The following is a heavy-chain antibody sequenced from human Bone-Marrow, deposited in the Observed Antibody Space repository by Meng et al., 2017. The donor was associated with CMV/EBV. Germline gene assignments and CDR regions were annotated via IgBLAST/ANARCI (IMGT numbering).Heavy chain of an antibody. Sequence: GESLKISCAVSGFTFSSYAMSWVRQAPGKGLEWVSVIYSGGSTYYADSVKGRFTISRDNSKNTLYLQMNSLRAEDTAVYYCASLVGAKFDYWGQGTLVTVSS. CDR1: GFTFSSYA. CDR3: ASLVGAKFDY. CDR2: IYSGGST. D-gene: IGHD1-26*01. J-gene: IGHJ4*02. V-gene: IGHV3-53*01.